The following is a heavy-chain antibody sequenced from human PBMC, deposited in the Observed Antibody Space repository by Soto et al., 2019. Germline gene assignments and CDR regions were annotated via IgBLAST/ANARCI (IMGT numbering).Heavy chain of an antibody. D-gene: IGHD3-10*01. Sequence: PGGSLRLSCAASGFTFSSYGMHWVRQAPGKGLEWVAVISYDGSNKYYADSVKGRFTISRDNSKNTLYLQMNSLRAEDTAVYYCAKASVGITMVRGVIITGYLDYWGQGTLVTVSS. CDR2: ISYDGSNK. V-gene: IGHV3-30*18. CDR1: GFTFSSYG. J-gene: IGHJ4*02. CDR3: AKASVGITMVRGVIITGYLDY.